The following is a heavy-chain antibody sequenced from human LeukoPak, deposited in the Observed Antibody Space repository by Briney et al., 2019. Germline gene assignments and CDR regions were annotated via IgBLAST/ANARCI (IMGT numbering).Heavy chain of an antibody. V-gene: IGHV6-1*01. Sequence: SQTLSHTCAISGDSVSSNSVTWNWIRQSPSRGLEWLGRTYYRSTWYNDYAVSVRGRITVNPDTSKNQFSLHLNSVTPEDTAVYYCARRLAQYDCFDPWGQGILVTVSS. CDR1: GDSVSSNSVT. J-gene: IGHJ5*02. CDR2: TYYRSTWYN. CDR3: ARRLAQYDCFDP. D-gene: IGHD3-9*01.